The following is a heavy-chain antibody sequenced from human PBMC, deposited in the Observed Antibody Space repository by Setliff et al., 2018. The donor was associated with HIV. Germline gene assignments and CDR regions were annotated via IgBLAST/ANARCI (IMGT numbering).Heavy chain of an antibody. J-gene: IGHJ4*02. Sequence: SETLSLTCNVSAASVGTGAYYRSWIRQSPGKGLEWLGYLYYSGSIDYNPSLKTRVSISIDMSKNQFSLKMSSVTAADTAVYFCARGLRTSLVFFDSWGQGILVTVSS. D-gene: IGHD2-8*01. CDR2: LYYSGSI. CDR3: ARGLRTSLVFFDS. CDR1: AASVGTGAYY. V-gene: IGHV4-61*08.